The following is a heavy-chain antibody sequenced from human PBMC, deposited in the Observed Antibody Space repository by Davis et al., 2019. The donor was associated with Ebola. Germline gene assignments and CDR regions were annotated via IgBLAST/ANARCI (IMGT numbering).Heavy chain of an antibody. CDR2: ISGSGGST. D-gene: IGHD3-22*01. CDR1: GFTFSDYY. J-gene: IGHJ5*02. Sequence: PGGSLRLSCAASGFTFSDYYMSWVRQAPGKGLEWVSAISGSGGSTYYADSVKGRFTISRDNSKNTLYLQMNSLRAEDTAVYYCAKDQAYYYDSSGYLNWFDPWGQGTLVTVSS. V-gene: IGHV3-23*01. CDR3: AKDQAYYYDSSGYLNWFDP.